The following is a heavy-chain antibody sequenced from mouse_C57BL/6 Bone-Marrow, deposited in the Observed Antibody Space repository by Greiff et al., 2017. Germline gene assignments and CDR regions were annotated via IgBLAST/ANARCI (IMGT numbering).Heavy chain of an antibody. CDR1: GYTFTSYW. V-gene: IGHV1-64*01. D-gene: IGHD3-2*02. CDR3: ALRQLRLPAMDY. J-gene: IGHJ4*01. CDR2: IHPNSGST. Sequence: HLQQPGAELVKPGASVKLSCKASGYTFTSYWMHWVKQRPGQGLEWIGMIHPNSGSTNYNEKFKSKATLTVDKSSSTAYMQLSSLTSEDSAVYYCALRQLRLPAMDYWGQGTSVTVSS.